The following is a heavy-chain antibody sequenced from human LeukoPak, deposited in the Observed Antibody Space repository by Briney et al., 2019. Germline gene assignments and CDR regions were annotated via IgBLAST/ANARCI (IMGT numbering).Heavy chain of an antibody. V-gene: IGHV1-18*01. J-gene: IGHJ4*02. D-gene: IGHD3-22*01. CDR3: ARERITMISNYFDY. Sequence: ASVKVSCKASGYTFTSYGISWVRQAPGQGLEWMGWISAYNGNTNYAQKLQGRVTMTTDTSTSTAYMELRSLRSDDTAVYYCARERITMISNYFDYWAREPWSPSPQ. CDR1: GYTFTSYG. CDR2: ISAYNGNT.